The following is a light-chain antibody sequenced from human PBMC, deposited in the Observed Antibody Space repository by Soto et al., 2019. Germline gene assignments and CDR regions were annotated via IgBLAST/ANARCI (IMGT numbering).Light chain of an antibody. Sequence: EIVLTQSPATLSLSPGERATLSCRASQTVNSYLVWYQQKPGQAPRLLIYDASNRAAGIPARFSGSGSGTDFTLTISSLEPEDIAVYYCQQRTKWPLTFGGGTKVEIK. V-gene: IGKV3-11*01. CDR1: QTVNSY. CDR3: QQRTKWPLT. J-gene: IGKJ4*01. CDR2: DAS.